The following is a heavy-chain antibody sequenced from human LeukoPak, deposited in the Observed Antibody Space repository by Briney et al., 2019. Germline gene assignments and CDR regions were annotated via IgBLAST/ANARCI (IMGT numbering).Heavy chain of an antibody. Sequence: ASVKVSCKASGYTFTGYYMHWVRQAPGQGLEWMGRINPNSGGTNYAQKFQGRVTMTRDTSISTAYMELSRLRSDDTAVYYCARLSIVDYGDYLPDYWGQGTLVTVSS. CDR3: ARLSIVDYGDYLPDY. CDR1: GYTFTGYY. V-gene: IGHV1-2*06. J-gene: IGHJ4*02. CDR2: INPNSGGT. D-gene: IGHD4-17*01.